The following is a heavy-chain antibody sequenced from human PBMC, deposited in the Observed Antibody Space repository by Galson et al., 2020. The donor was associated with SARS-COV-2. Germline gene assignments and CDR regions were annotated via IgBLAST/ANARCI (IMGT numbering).Heavy chain of an antibody. CDR2: IYYSGST. CDR3: AREEYSSSWYNGGFDP. CDR1: GGSISSYY. V-gene: IGHV4-59*13. J-gene: IGHJ5*02. D-gene: IGHD6-13*01. Sequence: SETLSLTCTVSGGSISSYYWSWIRQPPGKGLEWIGYIYYSGSTNYNPSLKSRVTISVDTSKNQFSLKLSSVTAADTAVYYCAREEYSSSWYNGGFDPWGQGTLVTVSS.